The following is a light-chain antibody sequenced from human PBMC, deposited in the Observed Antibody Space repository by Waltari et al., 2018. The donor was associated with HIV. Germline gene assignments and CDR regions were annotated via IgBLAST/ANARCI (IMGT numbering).Light chain of an antibody. CDR3: QSYDSSLSDVV. CDR1: SSNIGAGYD. CDR2: GNR. J-gene: IGLJ2*01. Sequence: QSVLTQPPSVSGAPGQRVTISCTGSSSNIGAGYDVHWYQQLPGTAPKLLILGNRNRPSGVPDRFSGSKSGTSASLAITGLQAEDEADYYCQSYDSSLSDVVFGGGTKLTVL. V-gene: IGLV1-40*01.